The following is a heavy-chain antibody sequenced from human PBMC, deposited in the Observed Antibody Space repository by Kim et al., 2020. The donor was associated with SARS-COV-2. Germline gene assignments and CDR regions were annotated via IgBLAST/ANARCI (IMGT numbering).Heavy chain of an antibody. D-gene: IGHD3-22*01. CDR3: ARQPYYYDSSGYYFDPTYFDY. J-gene: IGHJ4*02. CDR2: IYYSGST. Sequence: SETLSLTCTVSGGSISSSSYYWGWIRQPPGKGLEWIGSIYYSGSTYYNPSLKSRVTISVDTSKNQFSLKLSSVTAADTAVYYCARQPYYYDSSGYYFDPTYFDYWGQGTLVTVSS. V-gene: IGHV4-39*07. CDR1: GGSISSSSYY.